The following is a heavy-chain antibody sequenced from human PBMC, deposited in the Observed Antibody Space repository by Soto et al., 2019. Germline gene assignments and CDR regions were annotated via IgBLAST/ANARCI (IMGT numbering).Heavy chain of an antibody. J-gene: IGHJ6*02. CDR2: ISAYNGNT. CDR3: ARPSHCSSTSCDGYYGMDV. Sequence: QVQLVQSGAEVKKPGASVKVSCKASGYTFTSYGISWVRQAPGQGLEWMGWISAYNGNTNYAQKLQGRVTMTTDTSTSTAYMELRSLRSDDTAVYYCARPSHCSSTSCDGYYGMDVWGQGTTVTVSS. D-gene: IGHD2-2*01. CDR1: GYTFTSYG. V-gene: IGHV1-18*01.